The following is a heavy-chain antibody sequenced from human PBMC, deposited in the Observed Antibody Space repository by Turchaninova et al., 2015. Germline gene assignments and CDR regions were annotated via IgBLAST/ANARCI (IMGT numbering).Heavy chain of an antibody. Sequence: QVQLQQGGAGLLKPAATLSLTCAVDGGPCGGYYWSWVRRPPGKGLELNGDNNHSRSTNYNTSLKSRVTLSVDTSKNQFSLKLSSVTAADTAVYYCARENPYCSGGSCYSGRVFFDYWGQGTLVTVSS. CDR1: GGPCGGYY. J-gene: IGHJ4*02. CDR3: ARENPYCSGGSCYSGRVFFDY. D-gene: IGHD2-15*01. CDR2: NNHSRST. V-gene: IGHV4-34*01.